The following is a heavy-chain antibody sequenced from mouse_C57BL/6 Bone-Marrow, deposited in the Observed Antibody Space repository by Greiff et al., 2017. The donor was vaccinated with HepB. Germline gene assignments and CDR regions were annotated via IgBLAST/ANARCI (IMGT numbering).Heavy chain of an antibody. J-gene: IGHJ3*01. Sequence: VQLKEPGAELVRPGSSVKLSCKASGYTFTSYWMHWVKQRPIQGLEWIGNIDPSDSETHYNQKFKDKATLTVDKSSSTAYMQLSSLTSEDSAVYYCARGGFAYWGQGTLVTVSA. CDR2: IDPSDSET. CDR3: ARGGFAY. CDR1: GYTFTSYW. V-gene: IGHV1-52*01.